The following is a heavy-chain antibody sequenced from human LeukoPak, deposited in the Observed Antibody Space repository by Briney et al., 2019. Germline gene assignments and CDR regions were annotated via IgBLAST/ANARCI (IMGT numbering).Heavy chain of an antibody. D-gene: IGHD6-6*01. Sequence: TGGSLRLSCAASGFTFSSNPMHWVRQAPGKGLEWVAVTSHDENNKYYADSVKGRFTISRDNSKNTLYLQMNSLRAEDTAVYYCAKRLYSSSSLDYWGQGTLVTVSS. J-gene: IGHJ4*02. CDR1: GFTFSSNP. CDR3: AKRLYSSSSLDY. CDR2: TSHDENNK. V-gene: IGHV3-30-3*02.